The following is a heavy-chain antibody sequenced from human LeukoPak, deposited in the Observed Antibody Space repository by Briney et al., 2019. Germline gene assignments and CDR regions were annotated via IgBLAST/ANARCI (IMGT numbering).Heavy chain of an antibody. CDR2: ISGSGGST. D-gene: IGHD3-16*01. J-gene: IGHJ4*02. CDR1: GFAFSSYA. CDR3: AKLGTRGFYFDY. V-gene: IGHV3-23*01. Sequence: GGSLRLSCAASGFAFSSYAMSWVRQAPGKGLEWVSAISGSGGSTYYADSVKGRFTISRDNSKNTLYLQMNSLRAEDTAVYYCAKLGTRGFYFDYWGQGTLVTVSS.